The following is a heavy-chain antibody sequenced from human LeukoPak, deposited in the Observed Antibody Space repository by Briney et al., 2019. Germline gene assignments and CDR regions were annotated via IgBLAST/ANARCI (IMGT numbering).Heavy chain of an antibody. Sequence: SETLSLTCAVYGGSFSGYYWSWIRQPPGKGLEWIGEINHSGSTNYNPSLKSRVTISVDTSKNQFSLKLSSVAAADTAVYYCARHGVVLMAFDYWGQGTLVTVSS. CDR1: GGSFSGYY. D-gene: IGHD2-8*01. CDR2: INHSGST. J-gene: IGHJ4*02. CDR3: ARHGVVLMAFDY. V-gene: IGHV4-34*01.